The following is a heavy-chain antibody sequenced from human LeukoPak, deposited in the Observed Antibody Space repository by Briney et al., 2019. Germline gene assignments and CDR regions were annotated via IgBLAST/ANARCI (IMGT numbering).Heavy chain of an antibody. V-gene: IGHV4-4*07. J-gene: IGHJ4*02. CDR3: ARQRLDGDILGFDW. D-gene: IGHD2-21*01. CDR2: IHTSGSP. Sequence: SETLSLTCNVSGASISGHYWSWIRLPAGKSLEWIGRIHTSGSPIYNPSLSSRVTMSVDTSKGQFSLTMNSLTAADTAIYYCARQRLDGDILGFDWWGQGPLVTVSS. CDR1: GASISGHY.